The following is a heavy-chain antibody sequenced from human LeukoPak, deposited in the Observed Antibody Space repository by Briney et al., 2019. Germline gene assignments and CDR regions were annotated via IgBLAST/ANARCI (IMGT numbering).Heavy chain of an antibody. D-gene: IGHD2-15*01. J-gene: IGHJ4*02. CDR3: ARRQTALYCSGNNCFFDY. Sequence: GESLKISCKGSGYSFTNYWIGWVRQMPGKGLEWMGIIYPSDSDTRYSPSFQGQVTISADRSISTAYLQWSSLKASDTAMYYCARRQTALYCSGNNCFFDYWGQGTLVTVSS. V-gene: IGHV5-51*01. CDR2: IYPSDSDT. CDR1: GYSFTNYW.